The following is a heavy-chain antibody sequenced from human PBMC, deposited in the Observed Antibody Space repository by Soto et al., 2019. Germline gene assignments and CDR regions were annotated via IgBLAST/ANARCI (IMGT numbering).Heavy chain of an antibody. CDR3: AKERIPAAIINYYYGMDV. Sequence: GGSLRLSCAASGFSFSSYAMTWVRQAPGKGLEWGSAIDSDARTYYAESVKGRFTISRVKSKGTLYLQISSLRAEDTAVYYCAKERIPAAIINYYYGMDVWGQGTTVTVSS. CDR1: GFSFSSYA. V-gene: IGHV3-23*01. D-gene: IGHD2-2*01. CDR2: IDSDART. J-gene: IGHJ6*02.